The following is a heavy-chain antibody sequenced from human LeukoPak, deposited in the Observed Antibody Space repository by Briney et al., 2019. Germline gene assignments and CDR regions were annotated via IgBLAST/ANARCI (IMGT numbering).Heavy chain of an antibody. CDR2: IYYSGST. CDR1: GGSISSSSYY. Sequence: SETLSLTCTVSGGSISSSSYYWGWIRQPPGKGLEWIGSIYYSGSTYYNPSLKSRVTISVDTSQNQFSLKLSSVTAADTAVYYCAREDIVVVPDAFDIWGQGTMVTVSS. V-gene: IGHV4-39*02. D-gene: IGHD2-2*01. CDR3: AREDIVVVPDAFDI. J-gene: IGHJ3*02.